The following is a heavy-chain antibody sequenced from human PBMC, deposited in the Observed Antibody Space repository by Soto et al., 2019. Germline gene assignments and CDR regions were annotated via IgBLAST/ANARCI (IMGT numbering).Heavy chain of an antibody. CDR3: ARDRPLYDSSGYYTTYFDY. CDR2: IYSGGST. D-gene: IGHD3-22*01. V-gene: IGHV3-66*01. Sequence: GGSLRLSCAASGFTVSSNYMSWVRQAPGKGLEWVSVIYSGGSTYYADSVKGRFTISRDNAKNSLYLQMNSLRAEDTALYYCARDRPLYDSSGYYTTYFDYWGQGTLVTVSS. J-gene: IGHJ4*02. CDR1: GFTVSSNY.